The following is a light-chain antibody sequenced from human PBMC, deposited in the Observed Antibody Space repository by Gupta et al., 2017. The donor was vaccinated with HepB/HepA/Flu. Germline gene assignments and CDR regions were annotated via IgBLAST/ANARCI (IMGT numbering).Light chain of an antibody. CDR3: QAGDSTAVV. CDR1: KLGDKY. V-gene: IGLV3-1*01. Sequence: SYDLTQPPSMSVSPGQTASITCSGDKLGDKYTSWYQQRPGQSPVLVIYQDYERPSGIPERFSGSNSGNTATLTIRGTQARDEDDYYWQAGDSTAVVFGGGTKLTVL. J-gene: IGLJ2*01. CDR2: QDY.